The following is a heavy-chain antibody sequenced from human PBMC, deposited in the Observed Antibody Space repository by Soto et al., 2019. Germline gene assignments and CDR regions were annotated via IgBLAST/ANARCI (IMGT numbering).Heavy chain of an antibody. V-gene: IGHV4-31*03. CDR1: GGSISSVGYY. CDR2: ISYSGST. CDR3: ARVWGVVSTNNHWYFDL. D-gene: IGHD3-10*01. Sequence: QVQLQESGPGLVKPSQTLSLSCTVSGGSISSVGYYWSWIRQHPGKGLEWIGHISYSGSTYYNPSLKSRISISVDTYKNQLSLKLSSVNAADTAVYHCARVWGVVSTNNHWYFDLWGRGPLVIVSS. J-gene: IGHJ2*01.